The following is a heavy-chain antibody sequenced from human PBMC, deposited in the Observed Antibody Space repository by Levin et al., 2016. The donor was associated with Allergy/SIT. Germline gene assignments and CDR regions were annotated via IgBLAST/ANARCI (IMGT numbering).Heavy chain of an antibody. CDR3: ARLENSGYDLRAFDI. CDR2: IYPGDSDT. D-gene: IGHD5-12*01. J-gene: IGHJ3*02. Sequence: VRQMPGKGLEWMGIIYPGDSDTRYSPSFEGQVTMSADKSISTAYLQWRSLKASDTAMYYCARLENSGYDLRAFDIWGRGTMVTVSS. V-gene: IGHV5-51*01.